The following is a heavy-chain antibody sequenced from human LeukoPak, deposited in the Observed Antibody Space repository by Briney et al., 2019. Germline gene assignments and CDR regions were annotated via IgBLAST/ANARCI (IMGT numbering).Heavy chain of an antibody. D-gene: IGHD5-18*01. J-gene: IGHJ5*02. Sequence: SETLSLTCTVSGGSISSYYWSWIRQPAGKGLEWIGRIYASGSTNYNPSLKSRVTISVDTSKNQFSLKLSSVTAADTAVYSCAGGYSPAFDPWGQGTLVTVSS. CDR3: AGGYSPAFDP. CDR2: IYASGST. CDR1: GGSISSYY. V-gene: IGHV4-4*07.